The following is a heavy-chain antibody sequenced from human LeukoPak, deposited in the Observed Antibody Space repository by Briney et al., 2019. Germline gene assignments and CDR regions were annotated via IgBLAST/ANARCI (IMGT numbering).Heavy chain of an antibody. J-gene: IGHJ3*02. CDR3: AKWDIARGAFDI. CDR1: GFTFSSYA. Sequence: GGSLRLSCAASGFTFSSYAMSWVRQAPGKGLEWVSAISGSGGSTYYADSVKGRFAISRDNSKNTLYLQMNSLRAEDTAVCYCAKWDIARGAFDIWGQGTMVTVSS. V-gene: IGHV3-23*01. D-gene: IGHD2-15*01. CDR2: ISGSGGST.